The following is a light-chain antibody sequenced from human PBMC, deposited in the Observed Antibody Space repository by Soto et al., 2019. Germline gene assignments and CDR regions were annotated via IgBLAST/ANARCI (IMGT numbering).Light chain of an antibody. V-gene: IGKV1-39*01. CDR2: ATS. J-gene: IGKJ5*01. CDR1: RNVSIY. Sequence: EIPLTQSPSSVAASVGDRLTLTCRASRNVSIYLNWYQHKPGKGPTLLIHATSNLQIGVPSRFSGSGSGTEFTLTISSLEPEDFGTYYCQQSYKIPSFGQGTRLVIK. CDR3: QQSYKIPS.